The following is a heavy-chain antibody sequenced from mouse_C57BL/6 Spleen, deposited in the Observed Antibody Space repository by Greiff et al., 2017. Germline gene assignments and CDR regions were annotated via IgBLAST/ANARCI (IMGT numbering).Heavy chain of an antibody. CDR1: GYSFTSYY. CDR3: ARGAQAIAY. D-gene: IGHD3-2*02. CDR2: IYPGSGNT. J-gene: IGHJ3*01. Sequence: QVQLKQSGPELVKPGASVKISCKASGYSFTSYYIHWVKQRPGQGLEWIGWIYPGSGNTKYNEKFKGKATLTADTSSSTAYMQLSSLTSEDSAVYYCARGAQAIAYWGQGTLVTVSA. V-gene: IGHV1-66*01.